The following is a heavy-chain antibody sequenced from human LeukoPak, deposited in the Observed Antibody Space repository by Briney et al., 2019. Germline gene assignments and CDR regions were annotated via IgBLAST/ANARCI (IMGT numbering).Heavy chain of an antibody. J-gene: IGHJ4*02. D-gene: IGHD2-15*01. CDR3: ASGGGSVAAWR. V-gene: IGHV3-21*04. Sequence: GGSLRLSCAAYEFTFSDHSIDSVRQAPGEGLDWVASISSSSRYIYYADSVKDRFTISRDNAKNSLYLQMNSLRAEDTAEYYWASGGGSVAAWRWGQGTLVTVSS. CDR1: EFTFSDHS. CDR2: ISSSSRYI.